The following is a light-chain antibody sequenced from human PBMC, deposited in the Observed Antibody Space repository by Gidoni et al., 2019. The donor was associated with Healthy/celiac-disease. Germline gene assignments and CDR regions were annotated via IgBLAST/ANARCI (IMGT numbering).Light chain of an antibody. Sequence: EIVLPQSPGSLSLTPGARATISSRASQSVSSSYLAWYQQKPVQAPMLLIYGAPSRATGIPDGFSGSGSGTDFTLTISRLEPEDFAVDYCRQYGSSPVLTFXGXTRVEIK. CDR3: RQYGSSPVLT. V-gene: IGKV3-20*01. J-gene: IGKJ4*01. CDR1: QSVSSSY. CDR2: GAP.